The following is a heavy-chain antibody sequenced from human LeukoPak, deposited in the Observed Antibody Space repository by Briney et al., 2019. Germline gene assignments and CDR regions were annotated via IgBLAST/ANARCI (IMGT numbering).Heavy chain of an antibody. CDR1: GFTFSSYG. V-gene: IGHV3-30*03. CDR3: ARDPTKIWQQLVDY. CDR2: ISYDGSNK. J-gene: IGHJ4*02. D-gene: IGHD6-13*01. Sequence: GGSLRLSCAASGFTFSSYGMHWVRQAPGKGLEWVAVISYDGSNKYYADSVKGRFTISRDNAKNSLYLQMNSLRAEDTAVYYCARDPTKIWQQLVDYWGQGTLVTVSS.